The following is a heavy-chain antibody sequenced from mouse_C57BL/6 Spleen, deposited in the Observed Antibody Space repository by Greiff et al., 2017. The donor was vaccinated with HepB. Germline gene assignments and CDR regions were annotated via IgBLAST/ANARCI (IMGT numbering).Heavy chain of an antibody. J-gene: IGHJ2*01. CDR1: GYSFTDYN. V-gene: IGHV1-39*01. CDR2: INPNDGTT. Sequence: LQQSGPELVKPGASVKISCKASGYSFTDYNMNWVKQSNGKSLEWIGVINPNDGTTSYNKKFKGKATLTVDQSSSTAYMQLNSLTSEDSAVSDCARRGDGNPFDYWGQGTTLTVSS. CDR3: ARRGDGNPFDY. D-gene: IGHD2-1*01.